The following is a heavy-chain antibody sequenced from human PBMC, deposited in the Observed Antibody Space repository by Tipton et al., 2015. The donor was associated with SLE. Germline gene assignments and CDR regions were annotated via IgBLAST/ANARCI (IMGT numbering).Heavy chain of an antibody. J-gene: IGHJ5*02. Sequence: GLVKPSETLSLTCTVSTGSISSSSYYWGWIRQPPGKGLAWIGSVFFSGSTYYHPSLKSRVTISVDTSKNQFSLKLRSVTAADTAVYYCARGVLPGDWFDPWGQGTLVTVSS. CDR1: TGSISSSSYY. D-gene: IGHD2-2*01. CDR3: ARGVLPGDWFDP. V-gene: IGHV4-39*07. CDR2: VFFSGST.